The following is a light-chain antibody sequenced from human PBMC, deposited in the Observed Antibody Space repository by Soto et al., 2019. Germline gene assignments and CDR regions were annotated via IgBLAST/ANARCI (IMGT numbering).Light chain of an antibody. CDR1: QSVSSN. Sequence: IVLTQSPGTLSLSPGERATLSCMASQSVSSNLAWYQQKPGQAPRLLMFRTSSRATGFPARFSGSGSGTDFTLTISRLEPEDFAVYYCQQYVSSPWAFGQGTKVDIK. J-gene: IGKJ1*01. CDR3: QQYVSSPWA. V-gene: IGKV3-20*01. CDR2: RTS.